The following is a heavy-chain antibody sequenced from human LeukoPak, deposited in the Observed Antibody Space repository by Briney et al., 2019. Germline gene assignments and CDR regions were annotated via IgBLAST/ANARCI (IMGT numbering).Heavy chain of an antibody. CDR1: GGSFSGYY. CDR3: ARGSLYTYGL. D-gene: IGHD5-18*01. V-gene: IGHV4-34*01. J-gene: IGHJ4*02. CDR2: INHSGST. Sequence: SETLSLTCAVYGGSFSGYYWTWIRQPPGKGLEWIGEINHSGSTNYNPSFKSRVTISLDTSKNQFSLKLSSVTAADTAMYYCARGSLYTYGLWGQGTLVTVSS.